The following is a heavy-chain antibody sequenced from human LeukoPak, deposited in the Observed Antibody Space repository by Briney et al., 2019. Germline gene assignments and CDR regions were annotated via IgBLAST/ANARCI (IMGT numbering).Heavy chain of an antibody. V-gene: IGHV3-23*01. CDR2: ISGSGGST. CDR3: AKDQQERILRFLEWLLFLAFDI. J-gene: IGHJ3*02. CDR1: GFTFSSYA. Sequence: GGSLRLSCAASGFTFSSYAMSWVRQAPGKGLEWDSAISGSGGSTYYADSVKGRFTISRDNSKNTLYLQMNSLRAEDTAVYYCAKDQQERILRFLEWLLFLAFDIWGQGTMVTVSS. D-gene: IGHD3-3*01.